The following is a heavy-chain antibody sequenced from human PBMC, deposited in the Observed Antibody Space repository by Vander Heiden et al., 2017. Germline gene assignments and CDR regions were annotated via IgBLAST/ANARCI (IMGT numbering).Heavy chain of an antibody. D-gene: IGHD2-15*01. Sequence: QVQLVESGGGVAQPGRSLRLSCAASGFTFSRYAMHWVRRAPGKGLEWVAVISYDGSNKYYADSVKGRFTISRDNSKNTLYLQMNSLRAEDTAVYYCARDGRDYASDYWGQGTLVTVSS. CDR3: ARDGRDYASDY. V-gene: IGHV3-30-3*01. J-gene: IGHJ4*02. CDR2: ISYDGSNK. CDR1: GFTFSRYA.